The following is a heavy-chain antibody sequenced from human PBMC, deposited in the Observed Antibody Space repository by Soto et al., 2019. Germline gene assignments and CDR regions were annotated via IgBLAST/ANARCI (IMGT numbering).Heavy chain of an antibody. J-gene: IGHJ3*02. V-gene: IGHV3-30*18. Sequence: QVQLVESGGGVVQPGRSLRLSCAASGFTFSSYGMHWVRQAPGKGLEWVAVISYDGSNKYYADSVKGRFTISRDNSKNKLYLQMNSLRAEGKAVYYWSKRIGDYRPRVDAFDIWGQGTMVTVSS. CDR3: SKRIGDYRPRVDAFDI. CDR2: ISYDGSNK. CDR1: GFTFSSYG. D-gene: IGHD4-17*01.